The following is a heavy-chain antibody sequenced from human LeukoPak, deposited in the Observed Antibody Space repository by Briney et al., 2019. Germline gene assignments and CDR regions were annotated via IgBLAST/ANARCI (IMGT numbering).Heavy chain of an antibody. V-gene: IGHV1-18*01. CDR2: ISAYNGNT. CDR1: GYTFTSYG. Sequence: ASVKVSCKASGYTFTSYGISWVRQAPGQGLEWMGWISAYNGNTNYAQKLQGRVTMTTDTSTSTAYMELRSLRSDDTAVYYCARGPPPGGYYYYYYYMDVWGKGTAVTVSS. J-gene: IGHJ6*03. CDR3: ARGPPPGGYYYYYYYMDV. D-gene: IGHD1-14*01.